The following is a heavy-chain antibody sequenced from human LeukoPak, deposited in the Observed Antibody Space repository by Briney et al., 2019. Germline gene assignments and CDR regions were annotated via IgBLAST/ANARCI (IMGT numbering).Heavy chain of an antibody. D-gene: IGHD4-23*01. CDR2: INHSGST. J-gene: IGHJ4*02. CDR1: GGSFSGYY. V-gene: IGHV4-34*01. Sequence: SETLSLTCAVYGGSFSGYYWSWIRQPPGKGLEWIGEINHSGSTNYNPSLKSRVTISVDTSKNQFSLKLSSVTAADTAVYYCASNYGGNSISRTFDYWGQGTLVTVSS. CDR3: ASNYGGNSISRTFDY.